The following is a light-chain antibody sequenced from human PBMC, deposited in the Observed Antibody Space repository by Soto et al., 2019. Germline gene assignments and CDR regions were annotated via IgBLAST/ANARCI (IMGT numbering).Light chain of an antibody. V-gene: IGLV2-14*01. Sequence: QSALTQPASVSGSPGQSITISCTGTSSDVGDNKYVSWYQQHPGKAPKLMIYDVTHRPSGISKRFSGSKSGNTASLTISGLQAEDEADYYCSSYTSSSTLYVFGTGTKLTVL. CDR3: SSYTSSSTLYV. J-gene: IGLJ1*01. CDR1: SSDVGDNKY. CDR2: DVT.